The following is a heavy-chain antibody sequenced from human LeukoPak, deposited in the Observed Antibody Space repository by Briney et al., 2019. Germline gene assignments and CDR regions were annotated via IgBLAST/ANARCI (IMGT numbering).Heavy chain of an antibody. CDR2: INPNSGGT. Sequence: GASVKVSCKASGYTFTGYYMRWVRQAPGQGLEWMGWINPNSGGTNYAQKFQGRVTMTRDTSISTAYMELSRLRSDDTAVYYCARGGSHTSEDWFDPWGQGTLVTVSS. CDR3: ARGGSHTSEDWFDP. CDR1: GYTFTGYY. V-gene: IGHV1-2*02. J-gene: IGHJ5*02.